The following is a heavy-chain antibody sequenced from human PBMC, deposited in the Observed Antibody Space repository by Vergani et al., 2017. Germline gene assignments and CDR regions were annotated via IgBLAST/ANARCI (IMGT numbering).Heavy chain of an antibody. CDR1: GGSISSSSYY. J-gene: IGHJ4*02. CDR2: IYYSGST. V-gene: IGHV4-39*01. D-gene: IGHD6-19*01. Sequence: QLQLQESGPGLVKPSETLSLTCTVSGGSISSSSYYWGWIRQPPGKGLEWIGSIYYSGSTYYNPSLKSRVTISVDTSKNQFSLKLSSVTAADTAVYYCARVVSTNSRIAVAGKLDDWSQGTLVTVSS. CDR3: ARVVSTNSRIAVAGKLDD.